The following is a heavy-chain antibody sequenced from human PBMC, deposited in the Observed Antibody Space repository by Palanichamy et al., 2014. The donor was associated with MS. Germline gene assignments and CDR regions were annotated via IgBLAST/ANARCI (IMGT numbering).Heavy chain of an antibody. J-gene: IGHJ3*02. Sequence: QVQLQESGPGLVKPSETLSLTCTVSGGSVSSGSYYWSWIRQPPGKGLEWIGYIYYSGSTNYNPSLKSRVTISVDTSKNQFSLKLSSVTAADTAVYYCAMTTVTRRAFDIWGQGTMVTASS. V-gene: IGHV4-61*01. CDR3: AMTTVTRRAFDI. D-gene: IGHD4-17*01. CDR2: IYYSGST. CDR1: GGSVSSGSYY.